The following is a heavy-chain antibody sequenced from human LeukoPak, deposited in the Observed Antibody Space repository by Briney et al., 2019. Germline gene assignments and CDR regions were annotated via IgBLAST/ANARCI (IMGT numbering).Heavy chain of an antibody. J-gene: IGHJ4*02. CDR1: GITFSSYG. Sequence: GGSLTLSCAASGITFSSYGMHWVRQAPGKGLEWVAVISYDGSNKYYADSVKGRFTISRDNSKNTLYLQMNSLRAEDTAVYYCAKTWIQLWSPDYWGQGTLVTVSS. D-gene: IGHD5-18*01. CDR3: AKTWIQLWSPDY. CDR2: ISYDGSNK. V-gene: IGHV3-30*18.